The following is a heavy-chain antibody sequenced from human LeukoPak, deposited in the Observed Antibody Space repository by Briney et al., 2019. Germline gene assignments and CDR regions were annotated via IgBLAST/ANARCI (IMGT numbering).Heavy chain of an antibody. Sequence: SETLSLTCTVSGGSISSGGYYWSWIRQPPGKGLEWIGYIYYSGSTNYNPSLKSRVTISVDTSKNQFSLKLSSVTAADTAVYYCARDSGSSAFDYWGQGTLVTVSS. D-gene: IGHD1-26*01. V-gene: IGHV4-61*08. CDR3: ARDSGSSAFDY. CDR2: IYYSGST. J-gene: IGHJ4*02. CDR1: GGSISSGGYY.